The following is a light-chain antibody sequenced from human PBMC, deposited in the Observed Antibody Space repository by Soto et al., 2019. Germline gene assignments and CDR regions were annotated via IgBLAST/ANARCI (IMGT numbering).Light chain of an antibody. Sequence: EIVMTQSPATLSVSPGERATLSCRASQSVRSHLAWYQQKPGQAPRLLIYAASTRATGIPARFSGSGSGTEFTLTISSLQSEDFAVYYCQQYNDWLLYTFGQGTKLEIK. CDR3: QQYNDWLLYT. J-gene: IGKJ2*01. V-gene: IGKV3-15*01. CDR2: AAS. CDR1: QSVRSH.